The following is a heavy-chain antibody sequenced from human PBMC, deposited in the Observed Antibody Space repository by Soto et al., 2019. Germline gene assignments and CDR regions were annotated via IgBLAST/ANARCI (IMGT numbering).Heavy chain of an antibody. Sequence: QVQLQESGPGLVKPSQTLSLTCTVSGGSISSGDYYWSWIRQPPGKGLEWIGYIYYSGSTYYNPSLKSRVTISVDTSKNQFSLKLSSVTAADTAVYYCARYSPDQLRFLEWANYFDYWGQGTLVTVSS. CDR2: IYYSGST. D-gene: IGHD3-3*01. CDR1: GGSISSGDYY. V-gene: IGHV4-30-4*01. J-gene: IGHJ4*02. CDR3: ARYSPDQLRFLEWANYFDY.